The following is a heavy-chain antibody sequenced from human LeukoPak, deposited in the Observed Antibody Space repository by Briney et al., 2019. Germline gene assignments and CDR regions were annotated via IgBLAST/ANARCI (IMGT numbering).Heavy chain of an antibody. CDR3: ARETPYGSGSYPFDY. D-gene: IGHD3-10*01. CDR2: IYNSGST. J-gene: IGHJ4*02. CDR1: GGSISSYY. Sequence: SDTLSLTCTVPGGSISSYYWNWIRQPPGKGLEWIGYIYNSGSTNNNPSLKSRVTISVDTSKKQFSLKLSSVTAADTAVYYCARETPYGSGSYPFDYWGQGILVTVSS. V-gene: IGHV4-59*01.